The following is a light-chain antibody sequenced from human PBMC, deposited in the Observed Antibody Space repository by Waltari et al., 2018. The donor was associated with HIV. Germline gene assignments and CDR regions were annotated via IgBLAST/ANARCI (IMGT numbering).Light chain of an antibody. CDR1: SSDVGGYNY. CDR2: DVS. J-gene: IGLJ1*01. V-gene: IGLV2-11*01. CDR3: CSYAGSSYV. Sequence: QSALTQPRSVSGSPGQSVTISCTGTSSDVGGYNYVSWYQQHPGKAPKLMIYDVSKRPSGVPDRFSGPISGLQAEDEADYYCCSYAGSSYVFGTGTKVTVL.